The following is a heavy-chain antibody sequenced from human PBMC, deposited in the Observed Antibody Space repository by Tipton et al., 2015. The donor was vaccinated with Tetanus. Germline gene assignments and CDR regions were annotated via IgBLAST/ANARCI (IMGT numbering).Heavy chain of an antibody. CDR3: ARRSLTNYGLDV. V-gene: IGHV3-74*01. J-gene: IGHJ6*02. CDR1: GFTSESHH. CDR2: INPDGRRT. Sequence: GSLRLSCAASGFTSESHHMHWVRQTPGKGLVWISRINPDGRRTNYADSVKGRFTISRDHAKNTVYLQMNSLRAEDTAVYFCARRSLTNYGLDVWGQGTPVTVSS. D-gene: IGHD1-1*01.